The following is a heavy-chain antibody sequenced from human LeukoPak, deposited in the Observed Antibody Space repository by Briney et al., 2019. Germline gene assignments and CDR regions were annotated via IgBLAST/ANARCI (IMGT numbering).Heavy chain of an antibody. CDR3: ARGEIVVVPAAIDYYYYGMDV. CDR1: GFTFSSYA. D-gene: IGHD2-2*01. J-gene: IGHJ6*02. V-gene: IGHV3-30-3*01. Sequence: GGSLRLSCAASGFTFSSYAMHWVRQAPGKGLEWVAVISYDGSNKYYADSVKGRLTISRDNSKNTLYLQMNSLRAEDTAVYYCARGEIVVVPAAIDYYYYGMDVWGQGTTVTVSS. CDR2: ISYDGSNK.